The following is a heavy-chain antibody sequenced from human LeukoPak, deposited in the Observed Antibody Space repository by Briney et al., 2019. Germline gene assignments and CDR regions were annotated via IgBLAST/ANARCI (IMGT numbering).Heavy chain of an antibody. Sequence: GGSLRLSCAASGFTFSDYYMGWVRQAPGKGLEWISYITNNGRAMFYADSLKGRLTIFRDNAKNSLYLQMNSLRAEDTAVYYCARDRGWGMDVWGKGTTVTISS. J-gene: IGHJ6*03. CDR2: ITNNGRAM. V-gene: IGHV3-11*04. D-gene: IGHD5-12*01. CDR3: ARDRGWGMDV. CDR1: GFTFSDYY.